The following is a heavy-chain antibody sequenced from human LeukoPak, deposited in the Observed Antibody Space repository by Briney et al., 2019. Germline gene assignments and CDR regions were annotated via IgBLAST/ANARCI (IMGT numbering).Heavy chain of an antibody. Sequence: SVKVSCKASGGTFSSYAISWVRQAPGQGLEWMGRIIPIFGTANYAQKFQGRVTITTDESTGTAYMELSSLRSEDTAVYYCARDVGGRYFEGPLYYYYYMDVWGKGTTVTVSS. D-gene: IGHD3-9*01. CDR1: GGTFSSYA. CDR3: ARDVGGRYFEGPLYYYYYMDV. CDR2: IIPIFGTA. V-gene: IGHV1-69*05. J-gene: IGHJ6*03.